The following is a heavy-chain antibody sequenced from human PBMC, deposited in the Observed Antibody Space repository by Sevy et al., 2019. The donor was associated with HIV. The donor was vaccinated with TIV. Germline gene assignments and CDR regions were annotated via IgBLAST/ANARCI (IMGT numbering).Heavy chain of an antibody. D-gene: IGHD3-10*01. Sequence: ASVKVSCKASGGTFSSYAISWVRQAPGQGLEWMGRIIPIFGTANYAQKFQGRVTITADESTSTAYMELSSLRSEDTAVYYCARDLPAQGRGSGSYRYYYYYYMDVWGKGTTVTVSS. CDR2: IIPIFGTA. CDR3: ARDLPAQGRGSGSYRYYYYYYMDV. CDR1: GGTFSSYA. J-gene: IGHJ6*03. V-gene: IGHV1-69*13.